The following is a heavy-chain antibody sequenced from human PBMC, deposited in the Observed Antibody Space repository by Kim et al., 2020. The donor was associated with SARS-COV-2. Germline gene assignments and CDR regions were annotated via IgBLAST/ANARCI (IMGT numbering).Heavy chain of an antibody. CDR1: GFTFSSYA. J-gene: IGHJ4*02. CDR2: ISGSGGST. D-gene: IGHD2-21*02. V-gene: IGHV3-23*01. CDR3: ANYAYCGGDCYRYFDY. Sequence: GGSLRLSCAASGFTFSSYAMSWVRQAPGKGLEWVSAISGSGGSTYYADSVKGRFTISRDNSKNTLYLQMNSLRAEDTAVYYCANYAYCGGDCYRYFDYWGQGTLVTVSS.